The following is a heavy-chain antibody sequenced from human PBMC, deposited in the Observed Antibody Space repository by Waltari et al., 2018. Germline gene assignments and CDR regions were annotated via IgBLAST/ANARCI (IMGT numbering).Heavy chain of an antibody. V-gene: IGHV4-61*02. J-gene: IGHJ4*02. Sequence: QVQLQESGPGLVKPSQTLSLTCTVPGGSISSGSYSWSWIRQPAGKGLEWIGRIYTSGSTNYNPSLKSRVTISVDTSKNQFSLKLSSVTAADTAVYYCARDWGGLYYFDYWGQGTLVTVSS. CDR1: GGSISSGSYS. CDR3: ARDWGGLYYFDY. CDR2: IYTSGST. D-gene: IGHD3-16*01.